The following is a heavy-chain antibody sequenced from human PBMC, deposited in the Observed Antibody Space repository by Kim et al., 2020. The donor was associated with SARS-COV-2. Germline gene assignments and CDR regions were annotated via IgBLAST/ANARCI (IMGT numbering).Heavy chain of an antibody. D-gene: IGHD2-2*01. CDR2: LYSGGGA. Sequence: GGSLRISCAASGFNVSSTYMSWVRQAPGKGLEWVSVLYSGGGAYYSDSVKGRFTISRDNSKNTLYLQMNSLRAEDTAVYYCARDLGAHSTVGNWGQGTLV. CDR1: GFNVSSTY. V-gene: IGHV3-53*01. J-gene: IGHJ4*02. CDR3: ARDLGAHSTVGN.